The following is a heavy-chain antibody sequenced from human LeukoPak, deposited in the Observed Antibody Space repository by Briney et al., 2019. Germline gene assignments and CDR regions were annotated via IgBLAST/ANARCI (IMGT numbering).Heavy chain of an antibody. CDR2: ISSSSSYI. J-gene: IGHJ4*02. D-gene: IGHD4-17*01. CDR1: GFTFSSYS. Sequence: PGGSLRLSCAASGFTFSSYSMNWVRQAPGKGLEWASSISSSSSYIYYADSVKGRFTISRDNAKNSLYLQMNSLRTEDTAMYYCARDGVAETTGYYFDYSGQGTLVTVSS. CDR3: ARDGVAETTGYYFDY. V-gene: IGHV3-21*01.